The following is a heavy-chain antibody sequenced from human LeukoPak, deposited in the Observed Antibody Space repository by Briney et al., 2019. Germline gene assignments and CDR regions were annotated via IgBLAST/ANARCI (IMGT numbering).Heavy chain of an antibody. CDR2: ISYDGSNK. D-gene: IGHD2-2*03. J-gene: IGHJ4*02. CDR1: GFTFSSYA. CDR3: ARDAQGDTAGYDFDY. V-gene: IGHV3-30-3*01. Sequence: PGGSLRLSCAASGFTFSSYAMHWVRQAPGKGLEWVAVISYDGSNKYYADSVKGRFTISRDNSKNTLYLQMNSLRAEDTAVYYCARDAQGDTAGYDFDYWGQGTLVTVSS.